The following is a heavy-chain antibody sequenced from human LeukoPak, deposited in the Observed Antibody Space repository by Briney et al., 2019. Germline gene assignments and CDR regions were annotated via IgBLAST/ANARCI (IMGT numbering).Heavy chain of an antibody. CDR3: ARGPPSRLYYGSGSYFY. CDR1: GGSFSGYY. Sequence: SETLSLTCAVYGGSFSGYYWSWIRQPPGKGLEWIGEINHSGSTNYNPSLKSRVTISVDTSKNQFSLKLSSVTAADTAVYYCARGPPSRLYYGSGSYFYWGQGTLVTVSS. J-gene: IGHJ4*02. V-gene: IGHV4-34*01. CDR2: INHSGST. D-gene: IGHD3-10*01.